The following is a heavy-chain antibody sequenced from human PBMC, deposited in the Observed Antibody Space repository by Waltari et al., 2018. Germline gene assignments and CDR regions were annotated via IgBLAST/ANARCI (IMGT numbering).Heavy chain of an antibody. J-gene: IGHJ4*02. V-gene: IGHV1-8*03. CDR3: ASEATVTKGVRY. D-gene: IGHD4-17*01. CDR2: MNPNSGNT. Sequence: RQATGQGLEWMGWMNPNSGNTGYAQKFQGRVTITRNTSISTAYMELSSLRSEDTAVYYCASEATVTKGVRYWGQGTLVTVSS.